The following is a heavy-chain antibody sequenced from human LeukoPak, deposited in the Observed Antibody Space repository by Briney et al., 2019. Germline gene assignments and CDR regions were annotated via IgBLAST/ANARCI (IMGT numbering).Heavy chain of an antibody. CDR1: GYTFTDYY. D-gene: IGHD2-2*02. CDR3: ASSTSCSTCYYYMDV. Sequence: ASVKVFCKVSGYTFTDYYMHWMQQAPGKGLEWMGLVDPEDGETIYTAKFQGRVTITADTSTDTAYMELSSLRSEDTAVYYCASSTSCSTCYYYMDVWGKGTTVTVSS. J-gene: IGHJ6*03. CDR2: VDPEDGET. V-gene: IGHV1-69-2*01.